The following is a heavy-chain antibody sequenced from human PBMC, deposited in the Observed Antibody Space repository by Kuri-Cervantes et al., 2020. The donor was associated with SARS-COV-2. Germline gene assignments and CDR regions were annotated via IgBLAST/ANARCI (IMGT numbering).Heavy chain of an antibody. CDR1: GFSVSREY. Sequence: GGSLRLSCVASGFSVSREYMSWVRQAPGKGLEWVSIIYSDGRTFYGESVKGRFIMSRDNSKNTLYLQMNSLRAEDTAVYYCARDVPTRGLGSSDAFDIWGQGTMVTVSS. J-gene: IGHJ3*02. D-gene: IGHD1-26*01. CDR3: ARDVPTRGLGSSDAFDI. CDR2: IYSDGRT. V-gene: IGHV3-53*01.